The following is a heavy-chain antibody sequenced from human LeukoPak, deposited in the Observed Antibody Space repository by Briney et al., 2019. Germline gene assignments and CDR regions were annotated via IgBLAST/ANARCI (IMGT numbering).Heavy chain of an antibody. CDR3: TTRYGGTLGAFDI. D-gene: IGHD4-23*01. CDR1: GFTFSSAW. V-gene: IGHV3-15*01. CDR2: IKSKIDGGTT. J-gene: IGHJ3*02. Sequence: PGGSLRLSCAASGFTFSSAWMSWVRQAPGKGLEWVGRIKSKIDGGTTNYAAPVKGRFTISRDDSKNTLYLQMNSLKTEDTAVYYCTTRYGGTLGAFDIWGQGTMVTVSS.